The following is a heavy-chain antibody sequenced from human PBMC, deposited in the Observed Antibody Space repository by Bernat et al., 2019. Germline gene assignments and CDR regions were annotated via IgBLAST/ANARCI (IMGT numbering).Heavy chain of an antibody. CDR3: ARDPPLNEVGYCSGGSCTTGDY. Sequence: QVQLVESGGGVVQPGRSLRLSCAASGFTFSSYAMHWVRQAPGKGLEWVAVISYDGSNKYYADSVKGRFTISRDNSKNTLYLQMNSLRAEDTAVYYCARDPPLNEVGYCSGGSCTTGDYWGQGTLVTVSS. CDR2: ISYDGSNK. CDR1: GFTFSSYA. V-gene: IGHV3-30*01. D-gene: IGHD2-15*01. J-gene: IGHJ4*02.